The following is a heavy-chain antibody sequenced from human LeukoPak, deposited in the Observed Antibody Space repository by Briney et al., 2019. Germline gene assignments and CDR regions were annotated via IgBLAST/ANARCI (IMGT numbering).Heavy chain of an antibody. D-gene: IGHD5-18*01. Sequence: GGSLRLSCAASGFTFSTYAMSWVRQAPGKGLEWVSAISGGGDGTYYVDSVKGRFTISRDNAKNSLYLQMNSLRAEDTAVYYCAASNKYGYQGGDYWGQGTLVTVSS. J-gene: IGHJ4*02. CDR3: AASNKYGYQGGDY. V-gene: IGHV3-23*01. CDR2: ISGGGDGT. CDR1: GFTFSTYA.